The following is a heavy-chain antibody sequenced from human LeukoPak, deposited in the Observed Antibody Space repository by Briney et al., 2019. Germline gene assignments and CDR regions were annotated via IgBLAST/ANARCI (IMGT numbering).Heavy chain of an antibody. D-gene: IGHD3-22*01. J-gene: IGHJ4*02. CDR2: ISAYNGNP. CDR1: GYSFTNYG. V-gene: IGHV1-18*01. Sequence: APVQVSCRASGYSFTNYGISWVRQPPGQGLEWMGWISAYNGNPNYAQKLQGRVTMTTDTSTSTAYMELRSLRSDDTAVYYCARDCDRSGYYCYWGQGTLVTVSS. CDR3: ARDCDRSGYYCY.